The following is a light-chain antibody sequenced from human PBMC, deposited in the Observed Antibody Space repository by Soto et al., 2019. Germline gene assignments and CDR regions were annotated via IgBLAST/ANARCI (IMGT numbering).Light chain of an antibody. CDR2: DVS. Sequence: QSALTQPRSVSGSPGQSVTISCTGTSSDVGSYKDVSWYQHHPGKVPKLMIYDVSERPSGVPDRFSGSKSGNTASLTISGLQAEDEAIYYCCAYADTFYAFGTGTKVTVL. CDR3: CAYADTFYA. CDR1: SSDVGSYKD. J-gene: IGLJ1*01. V-gene: IGLV2-11*01.